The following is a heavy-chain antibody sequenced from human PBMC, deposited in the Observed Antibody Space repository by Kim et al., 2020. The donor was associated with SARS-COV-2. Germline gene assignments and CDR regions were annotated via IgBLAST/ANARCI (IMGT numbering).Heavy chain of an antibody. Sequence: GGSLRLSCAASGFTFSNCGMHWVRQAPGKGLEWVALISYDGSNQYYADSLKRRSTISSDNSKNTLYLKMNILRPEDTAVYYCAKSGTTMGRYSNYYGMD. V-gene: IGHV3-30*18. J-gene: IGHJ6*01. CDR2: ISYDGSNQ. CDR1: GFTFSNCG. CDR3: AKSGTTMGRYSNYYGMD. D-gene: IGHD3-10*01.